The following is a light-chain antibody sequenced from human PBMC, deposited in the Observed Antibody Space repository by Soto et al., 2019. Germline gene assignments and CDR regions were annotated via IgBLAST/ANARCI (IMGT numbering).Light chain of an antibody. V-gene: IGKV3-15*01. CDR3: QQYNNWLGT. CDR1: QSVSSN. Sequence: EIVMTQSPATLSVSPGERATLSCRASQSVSSNLAWYQQKPGQAPRLLIYDASTRATGIPARFSGSGSGTEFTLTISSLQSEDFAIYYCQQYNNWLGTFDQGTKVEIK. J-gene: IGKJ1*01. CDR2: DAS.